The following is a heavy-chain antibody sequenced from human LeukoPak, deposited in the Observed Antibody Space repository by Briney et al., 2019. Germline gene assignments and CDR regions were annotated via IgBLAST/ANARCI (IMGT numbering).Heavy chain of an antibody. Sequence: PSQTLSLTCAVSGGSISSGGYSWSWIRQPPGKGPEWIGYIYHSGSTYYNPSLKSRVTISVDRSKNQFSLKLSSVTAADTAVYYCARGPMIVVLGAFDIWGQGTMVTVSS. CDR1: GGSISSGGYS. CDR2: IYHSGST. D-gene: IGHD3-22*01. V-gene: IGHV4-30-2*01. J-gene: IGHJ3*02. CDR3: ARGPMIVVLGAFDI.